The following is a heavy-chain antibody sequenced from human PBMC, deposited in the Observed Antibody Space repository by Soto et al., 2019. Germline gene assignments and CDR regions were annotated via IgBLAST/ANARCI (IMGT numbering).Heavy chain of an antibody. CDR3: AREGITGTTSTYYYYGMDV. CDR1: GFTFSSYG. CDR2: ISSSGSTI. J-gene: IGHJ6*02. Sequence: PGGSLRLSCAASGFTFSSYGMSWVRQPPGKGLEWVSYISSSGSTIYYADSVKGRFTISRDNAKNSLYLQMNSLRAEDTAVYYCAREGITGTTSTYYYYGMDVWGQATTVTVS. V-gene: IGHV3-48*03. D-gene: IGHD1-7*01.